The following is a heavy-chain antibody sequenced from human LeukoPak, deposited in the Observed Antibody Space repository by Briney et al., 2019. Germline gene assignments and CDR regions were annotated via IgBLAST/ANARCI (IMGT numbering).Heavy chain of an antibody. D-gene: IGHD3-10*01. Sequence: SVKVSCKASGFTFTSSTIQWVRHARGQRLEWIGWIVVGSGNTNYAQKFQERVIITRDMSTTTVYMELSSLRSEDTAVYYCAGTPWFGELTLDYWGQGTLVTVSS. CDR1: GFTFTSST. J-gene: IGHJ4*02. CDR3: AGTPWFGELTLDY. V-gene: IGHV1-58*02. CDR2: IVVGSGNT.